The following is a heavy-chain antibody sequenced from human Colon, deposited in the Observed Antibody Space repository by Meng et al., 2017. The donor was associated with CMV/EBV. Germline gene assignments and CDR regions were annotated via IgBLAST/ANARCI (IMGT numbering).Heavy chain of an antibody. CDR2: IKGDGTGE. CDR1: GFNFGNFW. D-gene: IGHD2-15*01. CDR3: ARPADVAIIVRGFDS. Sequence: SGFNFGNFWMNWVRQAPGKGLGWVANIKGDGTGEYYVDSVKGRFTISRDNAKNSLYLQMDSLRTEDTALYYCARPADVAIIVRGFDSWGRGTLVTVSS. V-gene: IGHV3-7*01. J-gene: IGHJ4*02.